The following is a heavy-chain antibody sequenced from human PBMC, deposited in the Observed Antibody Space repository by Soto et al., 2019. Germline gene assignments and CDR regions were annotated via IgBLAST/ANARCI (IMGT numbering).Heavy chain of an antibody. V-gene: IGHV3-23*01. CDR3: AKFYCISTMCQAPAAKSTGGFEI. D-gene: IGHD2-2*01. CDR1: GFTFSSYA. Sequence: EPQLLESGGGLGHPGGSLRLSCAASGFTFSSYAMSWVRQAPGKGLEWVAAISGSGVSTYYADCVRGRSTISRDNSKKTVDLQMNSLRAEDTAVYYCAKFYCISTMCQAPAAKSTGGFEIWGQGTLVTVSS. J-gene: IGHJ3*02. CDR2: ISGSGVST.